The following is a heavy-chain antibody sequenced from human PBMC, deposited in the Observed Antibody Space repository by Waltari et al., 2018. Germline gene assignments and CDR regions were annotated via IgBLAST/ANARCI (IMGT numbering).Heavy chain of an antibody. D-gene: IGHD3-22*01. CDR3: ARIDYDESSGPVPPRD. CDR2: IYSGGST. Sequence: EVQLVESGGGLIQPGGSLRLSCAASGFTVSSNYMSWVRQAPGKGLEWVSVIYSGGSTYDAESGKGRLTISRDNSKNTLYLQMNSLRAEDTAVYYCARIDYDESSGPVPPRDWGQGTLVTVSS. J-gene: IGHJ4*02. CDR1: GFTVSSNY. V-gene: IGHV3-53*01.